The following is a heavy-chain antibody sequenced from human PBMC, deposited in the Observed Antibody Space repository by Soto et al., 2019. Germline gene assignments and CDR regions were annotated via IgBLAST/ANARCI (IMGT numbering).Heavy chain of an antibody. V-gene: IGHV2-5*02. J-gene: IGHJ4*02. Sequence: QITLKESGPTLVKPTQTLTLTCTFSGFSLSTNGVGVGWIRQPPGKALEWLALIYWDDDKHYSRSLKSRLTITKDTSKNQVVLTMTNMDPVDTGTYYCAHVEATVTKVWGQGTLVTVSA. D-gene: IGHD4-17*01. CDR1: GFSLSTNGVG. CDR2: IYWDDDK. CDR3: AHVEATVTKV.